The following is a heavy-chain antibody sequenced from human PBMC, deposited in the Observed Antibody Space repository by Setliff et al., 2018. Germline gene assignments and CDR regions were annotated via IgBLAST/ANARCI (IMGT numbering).Heavy chain of an antibody. CDR3: ARDSRGNPPNYMDV. V-gene: IGHV4-4*07. J-gene: IGHJ6*03. CDR2: IYTSGST. CDR1: GGSISSYY. Sequence: SETLSLTCTVSGGSISSYYWSWIRQPAGKGLEWIGRIYTSGSTNYNPSLKSRVTMSVDTSKNQFSLQLSSVTAADTAVYYCARDSRGNPPNYMDVWGKGTTVTVSS.